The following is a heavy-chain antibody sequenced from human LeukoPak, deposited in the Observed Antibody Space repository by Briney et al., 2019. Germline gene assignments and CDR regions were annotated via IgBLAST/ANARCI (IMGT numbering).Heavy chain of an antibody. CDR2: IRCDGTNK. V-gene: IGHV3-30*02. D-gene: IGHD6-19*01. CDR3: AKVGSGWYGVDY. J-gene: IGHJ4*02. Sequence: GGSLRLSCEVSGIIFSGYVIHWVRQAPGKGLEWVAFIRCDGTNKYYADSVKGRFTISRDNSNNTLYLQMNSLRVEDTAVYYCAKVGSGWYGVDYWGQGTLVTVSS. CDR1: GIIFSGYV.